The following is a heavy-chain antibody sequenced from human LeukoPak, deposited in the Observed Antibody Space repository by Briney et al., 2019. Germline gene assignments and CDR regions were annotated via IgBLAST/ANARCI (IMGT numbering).Heavy chain of an antibody. Sequence: GXSLRXXCAASGFTFSSYSMNWVRQAPGKGLEWVSSISSSSSYIYYADSVKGRFTISRDNAKNSLYLQMNSLRAEDTAVYYCXRGVSNSYAFDIWGQGTMVTVSS. CDR1: GFTFSSYS. J-gene: IGHJ3*02. CDR3: XRGVSNSYAFDI. CDR2: ISSSSSYI. D-gene: IGHD2/OR15-2a*01. V-gene: IGHV3-21*01.